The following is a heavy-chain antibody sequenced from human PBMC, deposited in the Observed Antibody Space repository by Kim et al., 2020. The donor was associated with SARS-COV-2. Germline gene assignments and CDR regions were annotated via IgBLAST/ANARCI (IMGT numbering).Heavy chain of an antibody. Sequence: GGSLRLSCAASGFTFSNAWMSWVRQAPGKGLEWVGRIKSKTDGGTTDYAAPVKGRFTISRDDSKNTLYLQMNSLKTEDTAVYYCTTPRSYDSSGYYYLDAFDIWGQGTMVTVSS. V-gene: IGHV3-15*01. D-gene: IGHD3-22*01. CDR2: IKSKTDGGTT. J-gene: IGHJ3*02. CDR1: GFTFSNAW. CDR3: TTPRSYDSSGYYYLDAFDI.